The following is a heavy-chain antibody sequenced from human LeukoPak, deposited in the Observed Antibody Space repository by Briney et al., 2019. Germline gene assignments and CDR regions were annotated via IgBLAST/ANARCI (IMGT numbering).Heavy chain of an antibody. Sequence: SETLSLTCAVSGYSISSGYYWGWIRQPPGKGLEWIGSIYHSGSTYYNPSLKSRVTISVDTSKNQFSLKLGSVTAADTAVYYCARLPTTDQLLPFDYWGQGTLVTVSS. D-gene: IGHD2-2*01. CDR1: GYSISSGYY. V-gene: IGHV4-38-2*01. CDR2: IYHSGST. CDR3: ARLPTTDQLLPFDY. J-gene: IGHJ4*02.